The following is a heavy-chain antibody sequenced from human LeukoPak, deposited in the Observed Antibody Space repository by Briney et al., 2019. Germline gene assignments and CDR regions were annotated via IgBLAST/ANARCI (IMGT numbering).Heavy chain of an antibody. CDR3: ARHYYDSSGYYYQYYYYYGMDV. CDR2: IYYSWST. D-gene: IGHD3-22*01. V-gene: IGHV4-59*08. J-gene: IGHJ6*02. Sequence: SETLSLTCTVSGGSISSYYWSWIRQPPGKGLEWIGYIYYSWSTNYNPSLKSRVTISVDTSKNQFSLKLSSVTAADTAVYYCARHYYDSSGYYYQYYYYYGMDVWGQGTTVTVS. CDR1: GGSISSYY.